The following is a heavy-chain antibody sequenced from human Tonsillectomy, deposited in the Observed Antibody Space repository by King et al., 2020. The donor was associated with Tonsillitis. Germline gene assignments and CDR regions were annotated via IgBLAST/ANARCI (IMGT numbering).Heavy chain of an antibody. J-gene: IGHJ4*02. D-gene: IGHD6-13*01. CDR3: AKDLSTSWYGYFDY. CDR2: IYYDGSSR. Sequence: VQLVESGGGLVQPGGSLRLSCEASGFTLSSAMSWVRQAPGKGLEWVSVIYYDGSSRYYAGSVKGRFTISRDNSKNTLYLQMDSLRAEDTAVYYCAKDLSTSWYGYFDYWGQGTLVTVSS. V-gene: IGHV3-23*03. CDR1: GFTLSSA.